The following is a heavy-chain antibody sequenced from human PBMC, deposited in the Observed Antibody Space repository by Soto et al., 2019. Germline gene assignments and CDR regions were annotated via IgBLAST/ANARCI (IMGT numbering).Heavy chain of an antibody. J-gene: IGHJ6*02. V-gene: IGHV3-30*18. D-gene: IGHD2-2*01. Sequence: PGGSLRLSCAASGFTFSSYGMHWVRQAPGKGLEWVAVISYDGSNKYYADSVKGRFTIYRDNSKNTLYLKMNSLRAEDTAVYYCSKGPAIVLVPAAMNYYYGMDVWGQGTTVTVSS. CDR2: ISYDGSNK. CDR3: SKGPAIVLVPAAMNYYYGMDV. CDR1: GFTFSSYG.